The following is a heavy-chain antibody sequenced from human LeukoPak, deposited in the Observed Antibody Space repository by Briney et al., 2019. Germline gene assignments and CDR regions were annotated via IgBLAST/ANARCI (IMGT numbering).Heavy chain of an antibody. J-gene: IGHJ6*02. CDR1: GGSISGDH. CDR2: IYYSGST. D-gene: IGHD1-26*01. V-gene: IGHV4-59*01. CDR3: ARGRSGSYYGMDV. Sequence: SETLSLTCTVSGGSISGDHWNWIRQPPGKGLEWIGYIYYSGSTNYNPSLKSRVTISVDTSKNQFSLKLSSVTAADTAVYYCARGRSGSYYGMDVWGQGTTVTVSS.